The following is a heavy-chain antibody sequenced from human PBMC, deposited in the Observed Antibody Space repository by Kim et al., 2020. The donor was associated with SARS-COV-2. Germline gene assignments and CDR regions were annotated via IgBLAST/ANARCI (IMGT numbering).Heavy chain of an antibody. D-gene: IGHD2-21*01. J-gene: IGHJ3*02. Sequence: SETLSLTCTVSGGSISSYYWSWIRQPPGKGLEWIGYIYYSGSTNYNPSLKSRVTISVDTSKNQFSLKLSSVTAADTAVYYCARDRRVVVGLSDAFDIWGQGTMVTVSS. CDR3: ARDRRVVVGLSDAFDI. CDR1: GGSISSYY. CDR2: IYYSGST. V-gene: IGHV4-59*13.